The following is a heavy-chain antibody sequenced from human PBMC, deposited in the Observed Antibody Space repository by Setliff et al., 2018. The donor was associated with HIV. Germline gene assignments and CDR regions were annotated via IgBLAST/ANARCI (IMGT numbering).Heavy chain of an antibody. D-gene: IGHD4-17*01. CDR2: IATYSDET. Sequence: ASVKVSCKPSGYTFTAYGLSWVRQAPGQGLEWMGWIATYSDETSYAQNLQGRVTMTTDTSTNTAYLELRSLRFNDTAVYYCASLTDYGGDSGSHWGQGTLVTVSS. V-gene: IGHV1-18*01. CDR1: GYTFTAYG. J-gene: IGHJ4*02. CDR3: ASLTDYGGDSGSH.